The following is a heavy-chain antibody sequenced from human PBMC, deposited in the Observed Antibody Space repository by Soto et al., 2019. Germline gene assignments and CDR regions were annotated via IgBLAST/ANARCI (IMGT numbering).Heavy chain of an antibody. D-gene: IGHD3-22*01. J-gene: IGHJ1*01. CDR2: IWYDGSNK. V-gene: IGHV3-33*01. CDR1: GFTFSSYG. Sequence: PGGSLRLSCAASGFTFSSYGMHWVRQAPGKGLEWVAVIWYDGSNKYYADSVKGRFTISRDNSKNTLYLQMNSLRAEDTAVYYCASERYYYDSSGYSEYFQHWGQGTLVTVSS. CDR3: ASERYYYDSSGYSEYFQH.